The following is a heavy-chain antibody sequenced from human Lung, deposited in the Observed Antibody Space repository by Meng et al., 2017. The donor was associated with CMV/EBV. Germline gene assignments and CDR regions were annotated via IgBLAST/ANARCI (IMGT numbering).Heavy chain of an antibody. CDR2: ISSNGGST. V-gene: IGHV3-64*02. CDR3: ARDHDYDFWSGYVDY. J-gene: IGHJ4*02. D-gene: IGHD3-3*01. Sequence: GGSLRLXXAASGFTFSSYAMHWVRQAPGKGLEYVSAISSNGGSTYYADSVKGRFTISRDNSKNTLYLQMGSLRAEDMAVYYCARDHDYDFWSGYVDYWGQRTLVXVSS. CDR1: GFTFSSYA.